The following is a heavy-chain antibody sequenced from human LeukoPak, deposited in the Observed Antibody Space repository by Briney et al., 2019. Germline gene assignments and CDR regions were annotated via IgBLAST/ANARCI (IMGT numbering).Heavy chain of an antibody. CDR3: ASGYYYDSSRYYRFDN. CDR1: GGSVSSYY. D-gene: IGHD3-22*01. CDR2: IFYNGST. Sequence: SETLSLTCTVSGGSVSSYYWTWIRQPPGKGLEWIGYIFYNGSTNYNPSLKSRVTISVDTSKNQFSLRLRSVSAADTAVYYCASGYYYDSSRYYRFDNWGQGTLVTVSS. V-gene: IGHV4-59*08. J-gene: IGHJ4*02.